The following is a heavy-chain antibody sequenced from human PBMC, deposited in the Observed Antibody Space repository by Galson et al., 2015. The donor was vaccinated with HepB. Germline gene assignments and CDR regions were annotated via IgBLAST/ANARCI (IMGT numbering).Heavy chain of an antibody. Sequence: SLRLSCAASGFTFSSYAMSWVRQAPGKGLEWVSAVGSSGGDTYYAGSVKGRFTISRDNSKNTLYLQMNSLRAEDTAVYYCAGCPYYYYGMDVWGQGTTVTVSS. CDR2: VGSSGGDT. CDR3: AGCPYYYYGMDV. J-gene: IGHJ6*02. D-gene: IGHD2-2*01. V-gene: IGHV3-23*01. CDR1: GFTFSSYA.